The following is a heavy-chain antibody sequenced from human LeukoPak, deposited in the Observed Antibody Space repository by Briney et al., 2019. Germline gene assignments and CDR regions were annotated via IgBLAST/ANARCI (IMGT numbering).Heavy chain of an antibody. CDR1: GFTFSNYW. CDR2: IQKDGSEK. V-gene: IGHV3-7*05. CDR3: VTDVSGSLGD. J-gene: IGHJ4*02. Sequence: GGSLRLSCAASGFTFSNYWMNWVRQAPGKGLEGVANIQKDGSEKHYVDSVKGRFTISRDNAKNSLYLQMSSLRAEDTAVYHCVTDVSGSLGDWGQGTLVTVSS. D-gene: IGHD5-12*01.